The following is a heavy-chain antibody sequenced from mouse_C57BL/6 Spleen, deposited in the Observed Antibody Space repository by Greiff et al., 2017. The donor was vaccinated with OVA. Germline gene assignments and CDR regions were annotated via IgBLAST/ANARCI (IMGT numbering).Heavy chain of an antibody. D-gene: IGHD2-3*01. V-gene: IGHV3-6*01. Sequence: ESGPGLVKPSQSLSLTCSVTGYSITSGYYWNWIRQFPGNKLEWMGYISYDGSNNYNPSLKNRISITRDTSKNQFFLKLNSVTTEDTATYYCARDYDGYSAWFAYWGQGTLVTVSA. CDR3: ARDYDGYSAWFAY. J-gene: IGHJ3*01. CDR1: GYSITSGYY. CDR2: ISYDGSN.